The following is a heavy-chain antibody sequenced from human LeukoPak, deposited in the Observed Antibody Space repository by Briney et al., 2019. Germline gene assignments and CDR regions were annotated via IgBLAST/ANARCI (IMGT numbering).Heavy chain of an antibody. D-gene: IGHD2-15*01. CDR1: GYSFTSYW. J-gene: IGHJ4*02. CDR3: ARADCSGGSCYSFDY. CDR2: IYPGDSDT. V-gene: IGHV5-51*01. Sequence: PGESLKISCKGSGYSFTSYWIGWVRQMPGKGLEWMGTIYPGDSDTRYSPSFQGQVTISADKSISTAYLQWSSLKASDTAMYYCARADCSGGSCYSFDYWGQGTLVTVSS.